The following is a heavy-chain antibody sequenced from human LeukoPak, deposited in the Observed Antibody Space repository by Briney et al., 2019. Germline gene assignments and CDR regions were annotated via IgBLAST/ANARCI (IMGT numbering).Heavy chain of an antibody. J-gene: IGHJ3*01. CDR1: GGSISSGGYY. D-gene: IGHD4-17*01. CDR2: IYSSGSA. Sequence: SQTLSLTCTVSGGSISSGGYYWNWIRQPAGKGLEWIGRIYSSGSADYNSSLKSRVTMSVDTSKNQFFLKLNSVTAADTAVYYCARDKSDKRTTVTTYAFDFWGQGTKVTVSS. CDR3: ARDKSDKRTTVTTYAFDF. V-gene: IGHV4-61*02.